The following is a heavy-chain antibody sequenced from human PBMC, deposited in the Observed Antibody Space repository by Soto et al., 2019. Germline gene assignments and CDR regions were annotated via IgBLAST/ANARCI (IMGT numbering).Heavy chain of an antibody. D-gene: IGHD3-3*01. V-gene: IGHV5-51*01. CDR3: ARRTFGVTYGMDV. CDR1: GYSFTSYW. Sequence: PGESLKISCKVSGYSFTSYWIGWVRQMPGKGLEWMGIIYPGDSDTRYSPSFQGQVTISADKSISTAYLQWSSLKASDTAMYYCARRTFGVTYGMDVWGQGTTVTVSS. CDR2: IYPGDSDT. J-gene: IGHJ6*02.